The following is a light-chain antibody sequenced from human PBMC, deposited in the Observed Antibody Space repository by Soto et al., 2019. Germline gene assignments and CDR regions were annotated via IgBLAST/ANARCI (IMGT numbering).Light chain of an antibody. Sequence: QSVLTQPASVSGSPGQSITISCTGTSSDVGFYNYVSWYQHHPAKAPKLMIYEVTHRPSGVSSRFSGSKSGDTASLTISGLQPEDEADYYCSSYTTSDTWVFGGGTKVTVL. CDR3: SSYTTSDTWV. V-gene: IGLV2-14*01. CDR2: EVT. J-gene: IGLJ3*02. CDR1: SSDVGFYNY.